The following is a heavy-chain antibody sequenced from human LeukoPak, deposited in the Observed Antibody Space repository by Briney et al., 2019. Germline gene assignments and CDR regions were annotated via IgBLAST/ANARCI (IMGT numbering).Heavy chain of an antibody. D-gene: IGHD4-17*01. CDR1: GGSFSGYY. J-gene: IGHJ4*02. V-gene: IGHV4-34*01. CDR2: INHSGST. CDR3: AGRRGRYGEFDY. Sequence: SETLSLTCAVYGGSFSGYYWRWIRQPPGKGLEWIGEINHSGSTNYNPSLKSRVTISVDTSKNQFSLKLSSVTAADTAVYYCAGRRGRYGEFDYWGQGTLVTVSS.